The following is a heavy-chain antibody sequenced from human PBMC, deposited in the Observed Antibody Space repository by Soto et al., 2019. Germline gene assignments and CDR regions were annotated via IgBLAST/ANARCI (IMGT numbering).Heavy chain of an antibody. CDR3: ARDLMSVVVPAAMAFDY. Sequence: SVKVSCKASGGTFSSYTISWVRQAPGQGLEWMGRIIPILGIANYAQKFQGRVTITADKSTSTAYMELSSLRSEDTAVYYCARDLMSVVVPAAMAFDYWGQGTLVTVSS. CDR1: GGTFSSYT. CDR2: IIPILGIA. D-gene: IGHD2-2*01. V-gene: IGHV1-69*04. J-gene: IGHJ4*02.